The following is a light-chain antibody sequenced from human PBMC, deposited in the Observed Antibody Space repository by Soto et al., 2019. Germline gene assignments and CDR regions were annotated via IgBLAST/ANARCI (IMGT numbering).Light chain of an antibody. Sequence: EIVLTHSPATLSLSPGEIATLSCRASQSVSSYLAWYQQKPGQAPRLLIYDASNRATGIPARFSGSGSGADFTLTISSLQSEDFAVYYCKQYKEWPPFTFGQGTRLEIK. J-gene: IGKJ5*01. CDR2: DAS. CDR1: QSVSSY. V-gene: IGKV3-11*01. CDR3: KQYKEWPPFT.